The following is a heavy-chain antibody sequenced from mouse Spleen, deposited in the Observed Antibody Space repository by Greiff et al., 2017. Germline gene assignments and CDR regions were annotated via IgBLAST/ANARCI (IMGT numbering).Heavy chain of an antibody. CDR2: ISYDGSN. CDR3: AREGYDVGYFDV. Sequence: EVKLVESGPGLVKPSQSLSLTCSVTGYSITSGYYWNWIRQFPGNKLEWMGYISYDGSNNYNPSLKNRISITRDTSKNQFFLKLNSVTTEDTATYYCAREGYDVGYFDVWGAGTTVTVSS. CDR1: GYSITSGYY. J-gene: IGHJ1*01. V-gene: IGHV3-6*01. D-gene: IGHD2-14*01.